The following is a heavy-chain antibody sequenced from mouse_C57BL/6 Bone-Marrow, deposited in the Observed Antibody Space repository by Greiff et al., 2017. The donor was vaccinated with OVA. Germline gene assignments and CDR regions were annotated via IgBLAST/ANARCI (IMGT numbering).Heavy chain of an antibody. V-gene: IGHV1-81*01. D-gene: IGHD1-1*02. Sequence: VKLQESGAELARPGASVKLSCKASGYTFTSYGISWVKQRTGQGLEWIGEIYPRSGNTYYNEKFKGKATLTADKSSSTAYMELRSLTSEDSAVYFCARLGGYYGYFDVWGTGTTVTVSS. CDR1: GYTFTSYG. CDR3: ARLGGYYGYFDV. J-gene: IGHJ1*03. CDR2: IYPRSGNT.